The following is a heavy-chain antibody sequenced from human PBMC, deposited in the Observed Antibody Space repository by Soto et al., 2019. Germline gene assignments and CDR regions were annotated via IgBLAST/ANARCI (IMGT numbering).Heavy chain of an antibody. CDR1: GFTFSGYW. V-gene: IGHV3-7*03. CDR3: AKEKISTSCCNWFDP. CDR2: IKQDGSEK. Sequence: GGSLRLSCAASGFTFSGYWMSWVRQAPGKGLEWVANIKQDGSEKYYVDSVKGRFTISRDNAKNSLYLQMNSLRAEDTAVYYCAKEKISTSCCNWFDPWGQGTLVTVSS. J-gene: IGHJ5*02. D-gene: IGHD2-2*01.